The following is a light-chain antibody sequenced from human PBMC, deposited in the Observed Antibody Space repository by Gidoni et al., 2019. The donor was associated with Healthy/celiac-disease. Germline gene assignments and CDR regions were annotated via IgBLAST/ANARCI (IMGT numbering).Light chain of an antibody. J-gene: IGKJ4*01. V-gene: IGKV4-1*01. CDR2: WAS. CDR1: QSVLYSSNNKNY. Sequence: DIVMTQSPASLAVSLGERATINCKSSQSVLYSSNNKNYLAWYQQKPGQPPKLLIYWASTRESGVPDRFSGSGSGTDFTLTISSLQVEDVAVYYCQQYYSTLTFXGXTKVEIK. CDR3: QQYYSTLT.